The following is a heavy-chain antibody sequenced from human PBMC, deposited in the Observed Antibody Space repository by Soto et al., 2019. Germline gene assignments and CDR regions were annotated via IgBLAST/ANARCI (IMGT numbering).Heavy chain of an antibody. CDR1: GGSLSTYY. CDR3: ASVTNDDDAFDV. V-gene: IGHV4-59*01. D-gene: IGHD1-1*01. J-gene: IGHJ3*01. Sequence: SETLSLTCPVSGGSLSTYYLSWIRQPPGRGLEWIAYISYTGSTDYNPSLKSRVTISVDTSKNQLSLKLTSVTAADTALYYCASVTNDDDAFDVWGQGTMVTVSS. CDR2: ISYTGST.